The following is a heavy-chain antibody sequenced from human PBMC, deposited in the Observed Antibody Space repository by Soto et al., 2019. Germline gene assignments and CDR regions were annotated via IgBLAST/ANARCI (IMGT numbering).Heavy chain of an antibody. V-gene: IGHV3-20*04. Sequence: GGSLRLSCAASGFTFDDYAMHWVRQAPGKGLDWVSGINWSGGNSGYADSVKGRFTISRDNAGYSLYLQINNLRDEDTALYYCARTYTGAGFYYYGMDVWGQGTTVTVSS. CDR1: GFTFDDYA. CDR2: INWSGGNS. CDR3: ARTYTGAGFYYYGMDV. J-gene: IGHJ6*02. D-gene: IGHD7-27*01.